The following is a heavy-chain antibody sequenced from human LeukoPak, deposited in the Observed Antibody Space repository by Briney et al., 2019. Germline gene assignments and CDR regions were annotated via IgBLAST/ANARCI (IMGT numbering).Heavy chain of an antibody. CDR3: AKAAMIVVKYYYYYYMDV. V-gene: IGHV3-30*18. CDR2: ISYDGSNK. CDR1: GFTFSSYG. D-gene: IGHD3-22*01. Sequence: PGRSLRLSCAASGFTFSSYGMHWVRQAPGKGLEWVAVISYDGSNKYYADSVKGRFTISRDNSKNTLYLQMNSLRAEDTAVYYCAKAAMIVVKYYYYYYMDVWGKGTTVTVSS. J-gene: IGHJ6*03.